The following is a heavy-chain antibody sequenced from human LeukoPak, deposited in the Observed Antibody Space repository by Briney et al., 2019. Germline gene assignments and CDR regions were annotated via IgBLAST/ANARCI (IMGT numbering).Heavy chain of an antibody. Sequence: GGSLRLSCAASGFTFNSYGMSWVRQAPGKGLEWVSAISGNGGDTFYADSVKGRFTNSRDNSKNTLYLQMSSLRAEDTAVYYCAHHGGGTIRLGAFDIWGQGTMVTVSS. D-gene: IGHD3-3*01. CDR3: AHHGGGTIRLGAFDI. J-gene: IGHJ3*02. CDR2: ISGNGGDT. V-gene: IGHV3-23*01. CDR1: GFTFNSYG.